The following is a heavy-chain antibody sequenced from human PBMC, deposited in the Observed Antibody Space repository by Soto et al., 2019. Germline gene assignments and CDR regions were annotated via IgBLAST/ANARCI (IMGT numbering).Heavy chain of an antibody. CDR2: ISFDGNYK. CDR3: VKDHLPIGSYENCYFDL. V-gene: IGHV3-30*18. Sequence: QVQLVESGGGVVQPGRSLRLSCVGSGFTFSSYGMHWVRRAPGKGLEWLAVISFDGNYKYHADSEKGRFTNTRDNSKKPLLLKRSSLRPEDTAVYYSVKDHLPIGSYENCYFDLWGRGTLVTVSS. D-gene: IGHD1-26*01. J-gene: IGHJ2*01. CDR1: GFTFSSYG.